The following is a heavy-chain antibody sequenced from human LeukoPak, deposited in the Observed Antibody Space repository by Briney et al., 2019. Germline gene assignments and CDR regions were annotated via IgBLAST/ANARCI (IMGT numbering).Heavy chain of an antibody. CDR3: ARDRSAFDI. Sequence: GGSLRLSCAPSGFTVSTNYMTWVRQAPGKGLEWVAMIYSGGDTYYADSVKGRFTTSRDNSKNTLYLQMNSLRAEDTAVYYCARDRSAFDIWGQGTMVTVSS. J-gene: IGHJ3*02. CDR1: GFTVSTNY. V-gene: IGHV3-53*01. CDR2: IYSGGDT.